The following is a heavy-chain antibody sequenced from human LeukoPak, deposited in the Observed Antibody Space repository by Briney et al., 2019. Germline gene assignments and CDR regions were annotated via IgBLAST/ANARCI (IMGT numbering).Heavy chain of an antibody. CDR3: ARGLQYCGSGSYCDY. D-gene: IGHD3-10*01. CDR2: INHSGST. CDR1: GGSFSGYY. J-gene: IGHJ4*02. V-gene: IGHV4-34*01. Sequence: KPSEPLSLTCAVYGGSFSGYYWSWIRQPPGKGLEWIGEINHSGSTNYNPSLKGRVTISVETSKNHFSLKLSSVTAAHTAVYHCARGLQYCGSGSYCDYLGQGTLVTVSS.